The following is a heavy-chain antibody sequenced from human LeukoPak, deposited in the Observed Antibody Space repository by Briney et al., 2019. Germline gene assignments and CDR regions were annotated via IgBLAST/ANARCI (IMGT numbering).Heavy chain of an antibody. Sequence: GESLKISCKGSGYSFINYWIGWVRQMPGKGLECMGIIYPGDSDTRYSPSFQGQVTISADKSISTAYLQWSSLKASDTAMYYCARPSHSGSYYHGFDYWGQGTLVTVSS. CDR1: GYSFINYW. CDR3: ARPSHSGSYYHGFDY. V-gene: IGHV5-51*01. J-gene: IGHJ4*02. D-gene: IGHD3-10*01. CDR2: IYPGDSDT.